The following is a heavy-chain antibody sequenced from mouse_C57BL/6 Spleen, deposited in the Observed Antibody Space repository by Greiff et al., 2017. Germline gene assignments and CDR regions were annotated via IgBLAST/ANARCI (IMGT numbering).Heavy chain of an antibody. CDR2: INSKSSNYAK. CDR1: GFTFNTYA. V-gene: IGHV10-3*01. J-gene: IGHJ2*01. Sequence: EVKLVESGGGLVQPKGSLKLSCAASGFTFNTYAMHWVRQAPGKGLEWVARINSKSSNYAKYYADSVKDRFTISRDDSQSMLYLQMKNLKTADTAMYYCVRAPLTETFDYWGQGTTLTVSS. CDR3: VRAPLTETFDY. D-gene: IGHD4-1*01.